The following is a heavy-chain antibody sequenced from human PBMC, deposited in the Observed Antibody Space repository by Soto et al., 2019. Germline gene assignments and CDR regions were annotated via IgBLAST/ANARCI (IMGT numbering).Heavy chain of an antibody. CDR3: ARAGVVPSATRYFQH. V-gene: IGHV1-18*01. Sequence: ASVKVSCKASGYTFSTYGISWVRQAPGQGLEWMGWISAHNGDTIYAQKLQGRVTVTTDTSTSTAYMELTGLGSDDTAVYYCARAGVVPSATRYFQHWGQGTLVTVSS. J-gene: IGHJ1*01. CDR1: GYTFSTYG. D-gene: IGHD2-2*01. CDR2: ISAHNGDT.